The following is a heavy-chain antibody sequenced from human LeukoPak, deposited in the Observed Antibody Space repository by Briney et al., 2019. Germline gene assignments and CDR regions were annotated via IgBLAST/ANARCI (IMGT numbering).Heavy chain of an antibody. D-gene: IGHD3-10*01. V-gene: IGHV1-18*01. J-gene: IGHJ4*02. CDR2: ISAYNGNT. CDR1: GYTFTSYG. Sequence: ASVKVSCKASGYTFTSYGISWVRQAPGQGLEWMGWISAYNGNTNYAQKLQGRVTMTTDTYTSTAYMELRSLRYDETAVCYCARSGSRVVWFGETMGYCDYWGQGTLVTVSS. CDR3: ARSGSRVVWFGETMGYCDY.